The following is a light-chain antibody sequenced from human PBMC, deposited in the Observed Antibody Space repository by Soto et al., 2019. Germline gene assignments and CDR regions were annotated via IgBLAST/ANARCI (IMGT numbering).Light chain of an antibody. CDR1: QSVYST. Sequence: EIVMTQSPATLSVSPGERATLSCRASQSVYSTLAWYQQKPGQAPRLLIYGASTRATGIPARFSGSGSETEFTLTISSLQSEDFATYYCQQYNKWPLTFGEGTKVEIK. V-gene: IGKV3-15*01. J-gene: IGKJ4*01. CDR2: GAS. CDR3: QQYNKWPLT.